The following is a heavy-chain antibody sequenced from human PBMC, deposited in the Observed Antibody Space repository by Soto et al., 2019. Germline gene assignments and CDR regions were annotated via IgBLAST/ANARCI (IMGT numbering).Heavy chain of an antibody. J-gene: IGHJ6*02. Sequence: PGESLKISCEGSGYSFTSYWISWVRQMPGKGLEWMGRIDPSDSYTNYSPSFQGHVTISADKSISTAYLQWSSLKASDTAMYYCTRQTAYYDFWSGYPPNYYYYGMDVWGQGTTVTVSS. CDR2: IDPSDSYT. CDR3: TRQTAYYDFWSGYPPNYYYYGMDV. D-gene: IGHD3-3*01. CDR1: GYSFTSYW. V-gene: IGHV5-10-1*01.